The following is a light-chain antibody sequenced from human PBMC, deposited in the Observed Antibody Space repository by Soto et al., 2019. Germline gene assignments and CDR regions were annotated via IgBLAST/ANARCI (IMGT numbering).Light chain of an antibody. CDR2: EVS. CDR3: SSYASTSTLFV. V-gene: IGLV2-14*01. CDR1: SSDVGAYNY. Sequence: QSALTQPASVSGSPGQSITISCSGTSSDVGAYNYVSWYQQHPGKAPKVMIYEVSNRPSRVSNRFSGSKSGNTASLTISGLQVEDEADYYCSSYASTSTLFVFGAGTQLTVL. J-gene: IGLJ7*01.